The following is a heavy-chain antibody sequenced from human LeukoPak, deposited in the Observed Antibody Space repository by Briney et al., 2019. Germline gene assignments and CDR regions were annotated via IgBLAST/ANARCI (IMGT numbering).Heavy chain of an antibody. CDR3: ARGRVRGVIAYQFDH. D-gene: IGHD3-10*01. CDR2: MYYSGSI. J-gene: IGHJ4*02. Sequence: PSETLSLTCTVSGGSINSVGYYWSWIRQHPGNGLEWIGYMYYSGSIDYNPSLESRVTISVDTSKNQFSLRLTSVTAADTAVYYCARGRVRGVIAYQFDHWGQGTLVTVSS. CDR1: GGSINSVGYY. V-gene: IGHV4-31*03.